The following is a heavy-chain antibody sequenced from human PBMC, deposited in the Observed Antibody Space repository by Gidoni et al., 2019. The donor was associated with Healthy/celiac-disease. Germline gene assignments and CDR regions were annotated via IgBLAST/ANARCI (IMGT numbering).Heavy chain of an antibody. CDR3: AKDFLGVRTGMGEYFQH. CDR1: GFTFSSYA. D-gene: IGHD3-10*01. CDR2: ISGSGGST. V-gene: IGHV3-23*01. Sequence: EVQLLESGGGLVQPGGSLRLSCAASGFTFSSYAMSWVRQAPGKGLEWVSAISGSGGSTYYADSVKGRFTISRDNSKNTLYLQMNSLRAEDTAVYYCAKDFLGVRTGMGEYFQHWGQGTLVTVSS. J-gene: IGHJ1*01.